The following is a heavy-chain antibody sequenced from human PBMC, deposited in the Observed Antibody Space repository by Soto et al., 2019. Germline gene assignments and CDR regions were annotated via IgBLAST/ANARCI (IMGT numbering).Heavy chain of an antibody. CDR3: ARDGYCSSRRCFDL. CDR2: LSANNGNT. D-gene: IGHD2-2*01. V-gene: IGHV1-18*01. CDR1: GYTFTSYG. J-gene: IGHJ2*01. Sequence: QVQLVQSGAEVKKPGASVKVSCKASGYTFTSYGITWVRQAPGQVLEWMGWLSANNGNTNYAQKFQGRVTMTTDTSTSTAYMELRSLRSDDTAVYYCARDGYCSSRRCFDLWGRGTLVTVSS.